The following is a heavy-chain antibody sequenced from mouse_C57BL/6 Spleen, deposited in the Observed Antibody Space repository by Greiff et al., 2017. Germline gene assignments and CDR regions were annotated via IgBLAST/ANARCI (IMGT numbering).Heavy chain of an antibody. J-gene: IGHJ1*03. CDR1: GYTFTSYW. Sequence: VQLQQPGAELVKPGASVKLSCKASGYTFTSYWMHWVKQRPGRGLVWIGRIDPNSGGTKYNEKFKSKATLTVDKPSSTAYMQLSSLTSEDSAVYYCASPHYGSSLWYFDVWGTGTTVTVAS. CDR3: ASPHYGSSLWYFDV. D-gene: IGHD1-1*01. V-gene: IGHV1-72*01. CDR2: IDPNSGGT.